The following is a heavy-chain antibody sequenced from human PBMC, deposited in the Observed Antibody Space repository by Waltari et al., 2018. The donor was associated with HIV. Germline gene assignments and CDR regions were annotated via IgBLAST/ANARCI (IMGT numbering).Heavy chain of an antibody. CDR2: LSGTGSST. CDR1: GFAFYSYD. J-gene: IGHJ4*02. V-gene: IGHV3-23*01. D-gene: IGHD3-3*01. CDR3: VKDRDDSWSGYPRWNFDS. Sequence: EVHLLESGGGLVQPGGYLRLHCAASGFAFYSYDMSWVRQGPGKGWEWVAGLSGTGSSTYYAESVKGRFSISRDSSTRMMNLEMNNLKVEDTATYYCVKDRDDSWSGYPRWNFDSWGRGIEVTVTS.